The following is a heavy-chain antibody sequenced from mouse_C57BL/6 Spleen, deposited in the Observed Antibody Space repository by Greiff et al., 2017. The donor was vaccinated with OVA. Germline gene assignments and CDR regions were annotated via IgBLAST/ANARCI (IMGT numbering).Heavy chain of an antibody. Sequence: EVQLQQSGPELVKPGASVKISCKASGYTFTDYYMNWVKQSHGKSLEWIGDINPNNGGTSYNQKFKGKATLTVDKSSSTAYMELRSLTSEDSAVXYCARLYYGSPYYAMGYWGQGTSVTVSS. D-gene: IGHD1-1*01. V-gene: IGHV1-26*01. J-gene: IGHJ4*01. CDR1: GYTFTDYY. CDR3: ARLYYGSPYYAMGY. CDR2: INPNNGGT.